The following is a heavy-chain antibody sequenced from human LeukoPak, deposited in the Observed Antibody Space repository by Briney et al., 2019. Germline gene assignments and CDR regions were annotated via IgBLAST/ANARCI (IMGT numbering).Heavy chain of an antibody. CDR2: TYYSGST. CDR1: GGSISSYY. J-gene: IGHJ4*02. Sequence: PSETLSLTCTVSGGSISSYYWSWIRQPPGKGLEWIGYTYYSGSTNYNPSLKSRVTISVDTSKNQFSLKLSSVTAADTAVYYCARARGQLRPTYYFDYWGQGTLVTVSS. D-gene: IGHD5-18*01. V-gene: IGHV4-59*08. CDR3: ARARGQLRPTYYFDY.